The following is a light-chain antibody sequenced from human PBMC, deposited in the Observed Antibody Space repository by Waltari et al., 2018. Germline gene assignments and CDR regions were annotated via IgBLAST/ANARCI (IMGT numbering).Light chain of an antibody. CDR1: SLRSYY. CDR2: DKN. J-gene: IGLJ2*01. V-gene: IGLV3-19*01. Sequence: TQDPPVSVALGQTVKITCQGDSLRSYYASWYQQRPGQAPILVMYDKNNRPSGVPDRFSGSNSDNTASLTITGAQADDEGHYYCHSRDASGVGGTFGGGTKLTVV. CDR3: HSRDASGVGGT.